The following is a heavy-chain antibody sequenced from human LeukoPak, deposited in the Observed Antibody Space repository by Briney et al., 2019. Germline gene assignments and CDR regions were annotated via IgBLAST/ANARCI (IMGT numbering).Heavy chain of an antibody. CDR3: ARQANSNWFDP. CDR1: GGSFSGYY. CDR2: INHSGST. D-gene: IGHD5-24*01. Sequence: SETLSLTCAVYGGSFSGYYWSWLRQPPGKGLEWIGEINHSGSTNYNPSLKSRVTISVDTSKNQFSLKLSSVTAADTAVYYCARQANSNWFDPWGQGTLVTVSS. J-gene: IGHJ5*02. V-gene: IGHV4-34*01.